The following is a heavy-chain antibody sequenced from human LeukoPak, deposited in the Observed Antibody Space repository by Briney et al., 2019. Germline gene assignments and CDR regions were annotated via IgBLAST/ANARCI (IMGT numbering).Heavy chain of an antibody. CDR2: IYYSGTT. V-gene: IGHV4-39*02. CDR1: GGSIGSSGYY. Sequence: SETLSLTCTVSGGSIGSSGYYWGWIRQPPGKGLEWIASIYYSGTTHYNPSLRSRVTISVDTSKNQFSLKLSSVTAADTAVYYCAREEVYYGDFKIAYYFDYWGQGTLVTVSS. CDR3: AREEVYYGDFKIAYYFDY. D-gene: IGHD4-17*01. J-gene: IGHJ4*02.